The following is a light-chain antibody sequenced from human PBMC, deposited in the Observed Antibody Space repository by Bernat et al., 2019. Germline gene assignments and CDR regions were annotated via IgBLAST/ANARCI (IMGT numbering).Light chain of an antibody. V-gene: IGKV1-5*03. Sequence: DIQLTQSPSTLSASVGDRVTITCRASQSISSLLAWYQQRPGRAPKLLIYKASSLERGVPSRFSGGGSGTEFTLTINSLQPDDFATYYCQHYNAFAPWTFGQGTKV. CDR1: QSISSL. CDR2: KAS. J-gene: IGKJ1*01. CDR3: QHYNAFAPWT.